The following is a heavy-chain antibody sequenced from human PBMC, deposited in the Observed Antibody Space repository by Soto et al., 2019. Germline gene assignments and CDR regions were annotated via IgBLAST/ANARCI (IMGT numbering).Heavy chain of an antibody. CDR3: ASTYYYDSSGYYAFDY. Sequence: SETLSLTCAVSGGSISSGGYSWSWIRQPPGKGLEWIGYIYHSGSTYYNPSLKSRVTISVDRSKNQFSLKLSSVTAADTAVYYCASTYYYDSSGYYAFDYWGQGTLVTVSS. D-gene: IGHD3-22*01. V-gene: IGHV4-30-2*01. CDR1: GGSISSGGYS. CDR2: IYHSGST. J-gene: IGHJ4*02.